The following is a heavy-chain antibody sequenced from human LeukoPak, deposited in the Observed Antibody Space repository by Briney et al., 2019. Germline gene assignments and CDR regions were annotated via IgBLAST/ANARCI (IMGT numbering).Heavy chain of an antibody. V-gene: IGHV4-30-2*01. CDR2: IYHSGST. Sequence: PSQTLSLTCTVSGGSISSGGYYWSWIRQPPGKGLEWIGYIYHSGSTYYNPSLKSRVTISVDTSKNQFSLKLSSVTAADTAVYYCARERGDGGSFFGIWGQGTMVTVSS. CDR1: GGSISSGGYY. J-gene: IGHJ3*02. D-gene: IGHD1-26*01. CDR3: ARERGDGGSFFGI.